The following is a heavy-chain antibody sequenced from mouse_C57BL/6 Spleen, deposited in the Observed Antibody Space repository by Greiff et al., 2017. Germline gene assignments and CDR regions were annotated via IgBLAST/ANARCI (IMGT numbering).Heavy chain of an antibody. CDR2: INPNNGGT. J-gene: IGHJ2*01. CDR1: GYTFTDYY. Sequence: EVQLQQSGPELVKPGASVKISCKASGYTFTDYYMNWVKQSHGKSLEWIGDINPNNGGTSYNQKFKGKATLTVDKSSSTAHMELRSLTSEDSAVYYCARYYYGSSYYFDYWGQGTTLTVSS. CDR3: ARYYYGSSYYFDY. V-gene: IGHV1-26*01. D-gene: IGHD1-1*01.